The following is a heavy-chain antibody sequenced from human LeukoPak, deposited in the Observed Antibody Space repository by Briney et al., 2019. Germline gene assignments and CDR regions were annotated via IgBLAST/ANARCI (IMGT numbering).Heavy chain of an antibody. CDR2: ISSSSSYI. V-gene: IGHV3-21*01. D-gene: IGHD2-2*01. Sequence: GGSLRLSCAASGFTFSSYSMNWVRQAPGKGLEWVSSISSSSSYIYYADSVKGRFTISRDNAKNSLYLQMNSLRAEDTAVYYCARDGVVVPAAMYAFDIWGQGTMVTVSS. CDR1: GFTFSSYS. J-gene: IGHJ3*02. CDR3: ARDGVVVPAAMYAFDI.